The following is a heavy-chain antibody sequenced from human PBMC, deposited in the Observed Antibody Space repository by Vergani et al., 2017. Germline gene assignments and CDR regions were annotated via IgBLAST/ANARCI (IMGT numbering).Heavy chain of an antibody. CDR1: GGSISSSSYY. D-gene: IGHD6-19*01. Sequence: QLQLQESGPGLVKPSETLSLTCTVPGGSISSSSYYWGWIRQPPGKGLEWIGSIYYSGSTYYNPSLKSRVTISVDTSRNQFSLKLCSVTAADPAVYYCARHPIAVAGTVAFDIWGQGTMVTVSS. CDR2: IYYSGST. J-gene: IGHJ3*02. V-gene: IGHV4-39*01. CDR3: ARHPIAVAGTVAFDI.